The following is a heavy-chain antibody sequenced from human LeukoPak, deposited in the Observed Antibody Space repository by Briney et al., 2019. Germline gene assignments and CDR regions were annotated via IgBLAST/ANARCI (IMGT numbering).Heavy chain of an antibody. CDR3: ARDYADYVGYFFFDY. D-gene: IGHD4-17*01. V-gene: IGHV3-23*01. CDR1: GFTFNNYA. Sequence: GGSLRLSCAASGFTFNNYAMNWVRQAPGKGLEWVSSISGGETTYYADSAKGRFTISRDNSQNALYLQMNSLRAEDTAVYYCARDYADYVGYFFFDYWGQGTLVTVSS. CDR2: ISGGETT. J-gene: IGHJ4*02.